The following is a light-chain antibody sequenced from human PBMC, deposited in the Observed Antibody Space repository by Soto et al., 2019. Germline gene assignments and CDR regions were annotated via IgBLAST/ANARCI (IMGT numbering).Light chain of an antibody. CDR1: QNFYSTN. V-gene: IGKV3-11*01. Sequence: EIVLTQSPCTLSLSPGERATLSCRASQNFYSTNLAWYHQKPGQAPTPLLHDASTSATGTPARFSGSGSGTDFTLTLSSLEPEPFAASYCHQRRNWPPCTFGQGTQVDIK. CDR2: DAS. CDR3: HQRRNWPPCT. J-gene: IGKJ1*01.